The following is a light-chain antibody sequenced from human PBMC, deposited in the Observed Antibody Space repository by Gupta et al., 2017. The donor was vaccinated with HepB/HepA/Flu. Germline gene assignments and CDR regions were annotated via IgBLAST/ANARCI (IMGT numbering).Light chain of an antibody. CDR2: AAS. J-gene: IGKJ5*01. Sequence: DIQMTQSPSSLSASVGDRVTITCRASQSISSYLNWYQQKPGKAPKLLIYAASSLQSGVPSRFSGSGSGTDFTLTISSLQPEEFATYYCQQSYSTPPLALTFGQGTRLEIK. CDR1: QSISSY. V-gene: IGKV1-39*01. CDR3: QQSYSTPPLALT.